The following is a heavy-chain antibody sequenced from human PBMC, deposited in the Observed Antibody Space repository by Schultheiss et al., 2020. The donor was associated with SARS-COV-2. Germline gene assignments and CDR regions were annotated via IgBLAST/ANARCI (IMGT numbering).Heavy chain of an antibody. CDR2: IIPILTLV. D-gene: IGHD1-26*01. J-gene: IGHJ3*01. CDR1: ANTFSNHT. Sequence: SVKVSCKASANTFSNHTLNWLRQAPGQGLEWMGRIIPILTLVNSAQKFQGRVTITADKSTSTAYMELSSLTSEDTAVYYCARDDIVGASTLIPRPFDVWGQGTMVTVSS. V-gene: IGHV1-69*04. CDR3: ARDDIVGASTLIPRPFDV.